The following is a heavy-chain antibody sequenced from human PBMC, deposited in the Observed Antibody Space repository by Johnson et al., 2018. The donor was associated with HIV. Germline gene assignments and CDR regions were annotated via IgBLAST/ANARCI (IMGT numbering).Heavy chain of an antibody. J-gene: IGHJ3*02. D-gene: IGHD3-10*01. CDR2: IKQDGSNK. Sequence: VQLVESGGGLVQPGGSLRLSCAASGFTFSNAWMSWVRQAPGKGLEWVANIKQDGSNKNYADSVKGRFTISRDNSKKTLYLQMNSLRAEDTAVYYCARGTYYYGSGNAFDMWGQGTMVTVSS. CDR1: GFTFSNAW. CDR3: ARGTYYYGSGNAFDM. V-gene: IGHV3-7*02.